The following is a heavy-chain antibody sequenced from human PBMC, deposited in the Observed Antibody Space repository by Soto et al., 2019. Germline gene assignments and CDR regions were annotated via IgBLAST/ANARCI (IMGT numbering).Heavy chain of an antibody. CDR1: GGSISSYY. J-gene: IGHJ2*01. Sequence: SETLSLTCTVSGGSISSYYWSWIRQPPGKGLEWIGYIYYSGSTNYNPSLKSRLTMSMDMSKNQVSLNLTSVTAADTAVYYCVRDRADFSSTYYHSFSVWGRGTLVTVSS. D-gene: IGHD3-3*01. V-gene: IGHV4-59*12. CDR2: IYYSGST. CDR3: VRDRADFSSTYYHSFSV.